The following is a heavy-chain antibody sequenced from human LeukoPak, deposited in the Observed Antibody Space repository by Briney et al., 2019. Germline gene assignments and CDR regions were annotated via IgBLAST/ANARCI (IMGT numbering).Heavy chain of an antibody. CDR1: GFTFSNFA. CDR3: AKEDHGTYSTAFDY. CDR2: ISDSAAKT. J-gene: IGHJ4*02. Sequence: PGGSLRLSCEVSGFTFSNFAMSWVRQAPGKGLEWISAISDSAAKTYYADSVGGRFTISRDNAANTVFLQMNSLRAEDTALYYCAKEDHGTYSTAFDYWGQGTLVTVSS. V-gene: IGHV3-23*01. D-gene: IGHD1-26*01.